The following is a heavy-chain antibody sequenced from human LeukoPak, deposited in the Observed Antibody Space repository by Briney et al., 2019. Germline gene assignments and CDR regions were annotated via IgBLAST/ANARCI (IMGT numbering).Heavy chain of an antibody. CDR2: ISSAGTI. D-gene: IGHD1-14*01. V-gene: IGHV3-48*03. Sequence: GGSLRLSCAASGFTFSSFEMNWVRQAPGKGLEWISYISSAGTIYYADSVRGRFTISRDNAKNTLYLQMNSLRAEDTAVYYCARDFMYNVNCAGCWGQGTLVTVSS. J-gene: IGHJ4*02. CDR3: ARDFMYNVNCAGC. CDR1: GFTFSSFE.